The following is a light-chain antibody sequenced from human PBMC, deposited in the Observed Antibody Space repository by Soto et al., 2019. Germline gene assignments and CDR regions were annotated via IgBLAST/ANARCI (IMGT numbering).Light chain of an antibody. J-gene: IGKJ1*01. V-gene: IGKV3-11*01. CDR1: HSVTTH. CDR2: DAS. CDR3: QQYGSSRT. Sequence: EIVLTQSPDTLSLSPGERATLSCWASHSVTTHLAWFQQRPGQTPRLLIYDASTRAPGIPARFSGRGSGADFTLTISSLQPDDFAVYYCQQYGSSRTFGQGTKVDIK.